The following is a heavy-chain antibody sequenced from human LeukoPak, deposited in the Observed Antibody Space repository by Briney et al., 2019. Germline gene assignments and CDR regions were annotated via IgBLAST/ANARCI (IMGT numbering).Heavy chain of an antibody. CDR1: GFTFSSYG. V-gene: IGHV3-23*01. Sequence: GGTLRLSCAASGFTFSSYGMSWVRQAPGKGLEWVSAISGSGGSTYYADSVKGRFTISRDNSKNTLYLQMNSLRAEDTAVYYCARGPSGYHNTGGQGSLVTVSS. CDR2: ISGSGGST. CDR3: ARGPSGYHNT. D-gene: IGHD5-12*01. J-gene: IGHJ4*02.